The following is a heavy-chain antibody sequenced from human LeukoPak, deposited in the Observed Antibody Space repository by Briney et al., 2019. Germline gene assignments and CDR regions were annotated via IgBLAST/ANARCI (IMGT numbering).Heavy chain of an antibody. D-gene: IGHD7-27*01. CDR2: IGSSGGGI. J-gene: IGHJ4*02. Sequence: GGSLRLSCAASGFTFSTYTMYWVRHPPGKALEWVSIIGSSGGGIHYADSVKGRFTISRDNSKNALYLQMNSLRVEDTAVYYCAIDPNWGTHSWGQGVLVTVSS. CDR3: AIDPNWGTHS. V-gene: IGHV3-23*01. CDR1: GFTFSTYT.